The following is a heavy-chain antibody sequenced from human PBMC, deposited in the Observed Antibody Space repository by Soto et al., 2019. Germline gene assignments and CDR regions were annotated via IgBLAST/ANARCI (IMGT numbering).Heavy chain of an antibody. D-gene: IGHD5-12*01. CDR3: VREGRGSFDF. V-gene: IGHV3-23*01. CDR1: GFIFTNYA. Sequence: EVQVSESGGGLVRPGGSLRLSCAASGFIFTNYAMNWARQAPGKGLEWVSVIGGRGNSAYYADSVQGRFTISRDNSKNTLSLQMSSLTADDTAIYYCVREGRGSFDFWGRGTMVTVSS. J-gene: IGHJ3*01. CDR2: IGGRGNSA.